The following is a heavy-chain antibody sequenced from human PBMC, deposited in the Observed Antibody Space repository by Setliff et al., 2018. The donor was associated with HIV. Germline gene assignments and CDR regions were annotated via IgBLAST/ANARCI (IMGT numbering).Heavy chain of an antibody. J-gene: IGHJ3*02. D-gene: IGHD6-19*01. Sequence: ASVKVSCKASGYTFTGYYMHWVRQAPGQGLEWMGWINPNSGGTNYAQKFQCWVTMTRDTSLSTAYMELSRLRSDDTAVYYCARTSSYSSGWSAKYAFDIWGQGTMVTVSS. CDR2: INPNSGGT. CDR3: ARTSSYSSGWSAKYAFDI. V-gene: IGHV1-2*04. CDR1: GYTFTGYY.